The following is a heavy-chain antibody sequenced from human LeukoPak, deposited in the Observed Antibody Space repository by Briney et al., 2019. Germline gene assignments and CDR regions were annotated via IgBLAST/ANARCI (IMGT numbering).Heavy chain of an antibody. CDR1: GFTFSSYS. CDR3: ARDNYDFWSGPFDY. Sequence: GGSLRLSCAASGFTFSSYSMNWVRQAPGKGLEWVSSISSSSSYIYYADSVKGRFTISRDNAKNSLYLQMNSLRAEDTAVYYCARDNYDFWSGPFDYWGQGTLVPVSS. CDR2: ISSSSSYI. J-gene: IGHJ4*02. D-gene: IGHD3-3*01. V-gene: IGHV3-21*01.